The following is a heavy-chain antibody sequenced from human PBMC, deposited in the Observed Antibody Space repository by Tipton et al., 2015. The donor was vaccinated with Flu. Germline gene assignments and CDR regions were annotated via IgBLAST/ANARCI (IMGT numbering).Heavy chain of an antibody. V-gene: IGHV5-51*01. D-gene: IGHD1-14*01. Sequence: VQLVQSGAEVKKPGESLRISCKGSGFSFTNYWIAWVRQMPGKGLEWMGNIYPRDSDTRYSPSFQGQVTISADKFISTAYLQWSSLKASDTAMYFCAKSDNHDARGRPPLVFDIWGQGTMVTVSS. CDR2: IYPRDSDT. CDR3: AKSDNHDARGRPPLVFDI. CDR1: GFSFTNYW. J-gene: IGHJ3*02.